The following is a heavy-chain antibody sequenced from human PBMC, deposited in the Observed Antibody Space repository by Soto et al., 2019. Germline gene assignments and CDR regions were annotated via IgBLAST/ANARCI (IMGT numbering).Heavy chain of an antibody. V-gene: IGHV3-74*01. J-gene: IGHJ4*02. CDR3: ARDRGWFGEVPFDY. D-gene: IGHD3-10*01. Sequence: EVQLVESGGGLVQPGGSLRLSCAASGFTFSSYWMHWVRQAPGKGLVWVSRINSDGSSTSYADSVKGRFTISRDNAKNTLYLQMNSLRAVDTAVYYCARDRGWFGEVPFDYWGQGTLVTVSS. CDR2: INSDGSST. CDR1: GFTFSSYW.